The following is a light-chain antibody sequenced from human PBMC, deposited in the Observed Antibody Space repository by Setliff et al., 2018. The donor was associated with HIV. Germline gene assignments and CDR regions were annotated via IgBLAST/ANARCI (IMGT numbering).Light chain of an antibody. V-gene: IGLV3-21*04. CDR2: NDS. CDR1: NIGTKS. J-gene: IGLJ1*01. Sequence: SYELTQSPSVSVAPGKTARITCGGYNIGTKSVHWYQEKSGQAPVLVIYNDSDRPSGLPERFSGSNSGNTATLTISRVEAGDEADFYCQVWDSRSHHFVFGTGTKVTVL. CDR3: QVWDSRSHHFV.